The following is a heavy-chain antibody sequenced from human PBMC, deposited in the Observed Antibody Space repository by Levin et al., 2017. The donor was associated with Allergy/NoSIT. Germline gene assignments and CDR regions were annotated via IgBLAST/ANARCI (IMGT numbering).Heavy chain of an antibody. V-gene: IGHV1-2*02. D-gene: IGHD2-15*01. CDR3: ARGIVVVVAATPWFDP. Sequence: ASVKVSCKASGYTFTGYYMHWVRQAPGQGLEWMGWINPNSGGTNYAQKFQGRVTMTRDTSISTAYMELSRLRSDDTAVYYCARGIVVVVAATPWFDPWGQGTLVTVSS. J-gene: IGHJ5*02. CDR2: INPNSGGT. CDR1: GYTFTGYY.